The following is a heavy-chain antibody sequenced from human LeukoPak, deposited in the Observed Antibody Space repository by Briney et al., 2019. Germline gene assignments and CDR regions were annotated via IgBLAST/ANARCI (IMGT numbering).Heavy chain of an antibody. V-gene: IGHV3-7*01. Sequence: GGSLRLSCAASGFSFSDYHMNWVRQAPGKGLDWVASINQDGSAEYYVDSVRGRFTISRDNAKNSLYLQVNSLRVDDTAVYYCVRLFGGVTTFDYWGQGTLVTVSS. J-gene: IGHJ4*02. D-gene: IGHD4-17*01. CDR1: GFSFSDYH. CDR3: VRLFGGVTTFDY. CDR2: INQDGSAE.